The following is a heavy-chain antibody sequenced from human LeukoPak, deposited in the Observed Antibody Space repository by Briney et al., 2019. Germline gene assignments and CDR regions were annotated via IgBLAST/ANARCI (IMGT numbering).Heavy chain of an antibody. D-gene: IGHD6-25*01. CDR3: ARGQQRRVWFDP. Sequence: SETLSLTCSVSGGSISSRSYYWGWIRQPPGKGLEWIGSIYYSGSTYYNPSLKSRVTISVDTSKNQFSLKLSSVTAADTAVYYCARGQQRRVWFDPWGQGTLVTVSS. CDR2: IYYSGST. J-gene: IGHJ5*02. CDR1: GGSISSRSYY. V-gene: IGHV4-39*07.